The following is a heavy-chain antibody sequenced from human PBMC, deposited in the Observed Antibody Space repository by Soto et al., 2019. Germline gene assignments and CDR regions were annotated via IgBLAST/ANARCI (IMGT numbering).Heavy chain of an antibody. Sequence: EVQLLESGGGLVQPGGSLSLSCAASGFTFSNYAMSWVRQAPGKGMEGVSAISGSGGSTYYADSVKGRFTISSVNSQTSLYLQMNTRRTDHTAVYYCASQREYDDDFDCYFNLCGRGTLVTVCS. D-gene: IGHD3-16*01. CDR3: ASQREYDDDFDCYFNL. CDR1: GFTFSNYA. J-gene: IGHJ2*01. CDR2: ISGSGGST. V-gene: IGHV3-23*01.